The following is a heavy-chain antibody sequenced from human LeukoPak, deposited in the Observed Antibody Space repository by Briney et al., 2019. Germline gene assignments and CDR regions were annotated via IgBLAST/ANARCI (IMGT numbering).Heavy chain of an antibody. CDR3: ARAPSASIFDVSGELDP. V-gene: IGHV1-18*01. Sequence: ASVKVSCKAAGYPFTSYNITWVRQAPGQGLEWMGWIISYNGNTRYAQKYEGRVTMTTDTSTTTAYMELTNLRSEDTAVYYFARAPSASIFDVSGELDPWGQGTLLTVSS. D-gene: IGHD3-3*01. J-gene: IGHJ5*02. CDR1: GYPFTSYN. CDR2: IISYNGNT.